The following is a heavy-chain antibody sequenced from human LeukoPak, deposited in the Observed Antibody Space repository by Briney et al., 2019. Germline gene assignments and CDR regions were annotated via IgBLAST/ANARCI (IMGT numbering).Heavy chain of an antibody. CDR2: IYYSGST. J-gene: IGHJ1*01. Sequence: SETLSLTCTVSGGSISSSSYYWGWIRQPPGKGLEWIGSIYYSGSTYYNPSLKSRVTISVDTSKNQSSLKLSSVTAADTAVYYCASKRITIFGVVTAAEYFQHWGQGTLVTVSS. V-gene: IGHV4-39*01. CDR1: GGSISSSSYY. CDR3: ASKRITIFGVVTAAEYFQH. D-gene: IGHD3-3*01.